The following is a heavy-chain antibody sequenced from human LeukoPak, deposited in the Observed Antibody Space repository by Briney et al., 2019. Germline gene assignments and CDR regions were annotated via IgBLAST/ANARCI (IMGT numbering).Heavy chain of an antibody. CDR2: ISAYNGNT. Sequence: ASVKVSRKASGYTFTSYGISWVRQAPGQGLEWMGWISAYNGNTNYAQKLQGRVTMTTDTSTSTAYMELSSLRSDDTAVYYCARAASVTIFGVVVFWFDPWGQGTLVTVSS. V-gene: IGHV1-18*01. J-gene: IGHJ5*02. D-gene: IGHD3-3*01. CDR1: GYTFTSYG. CDR3: ARAASVTIFGVVVFWFDP.